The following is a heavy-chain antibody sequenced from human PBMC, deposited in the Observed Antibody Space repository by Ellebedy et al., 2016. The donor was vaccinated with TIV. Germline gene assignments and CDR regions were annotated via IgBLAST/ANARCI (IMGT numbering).Heavy chain of an antibody. D-gene: IGHD1-26*01. CDR1: GGSISSYY. V-gene: IGHV4-4*07. Sequence: SETLSLXXTVSGGSISSYYWSWIRQPAGKGLEWIGRIYASGGTNYNPSLKSRVTVSLDTSKNQFSLKLGSVTAADTAVYYCARRTPSGSYNYFDYWGQGILVTVSS. CDR2: IYASGGT. J-gene: IGHJ4*02. CDR3: ARRTPSGSYNYFDY.